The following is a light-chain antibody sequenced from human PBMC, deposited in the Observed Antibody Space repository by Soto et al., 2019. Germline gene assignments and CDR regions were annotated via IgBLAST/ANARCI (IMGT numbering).Light chain of an antibody. Sequence: DNQMTQSPSSLFSSVGYIFTITCRASQSISSYLNWYQQKPGKAPKLLIYAASSLQSGVPSRFSGSGSGTDFTLTISSLQPEDFATYYCQQSYSTLWTFGQGTKVDIK. CDR2: AAS. J-gene: IGKJ1*01. CDR3: QQSYSTLWT. CDR1: QSISSY. V-gene: IGKV1-39*01.